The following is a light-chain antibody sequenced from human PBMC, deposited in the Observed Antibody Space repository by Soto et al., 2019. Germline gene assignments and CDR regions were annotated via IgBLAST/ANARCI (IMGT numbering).Light chain of an antibody. J-gene: IGKJ4*01. CDR2: AAS. Sequence: DIQMTQSPSSMSASVGDRVTITFRASQDISSKLAWYQRKPGKAPELLIYAASSLQSGVPSRFSGSGSGTDFTLTITSLQPEDFATYYCLQANSFPLTFGGGTKVDI. CDR3: LQANSFPLT. CDR1: QDISSK. V-gene: IGKV1D-12*01.